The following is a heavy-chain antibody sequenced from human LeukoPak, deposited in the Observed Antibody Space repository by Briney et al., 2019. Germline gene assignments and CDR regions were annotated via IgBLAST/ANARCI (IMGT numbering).Heavy chain of an antibody. Sequence: SETLSLTCAVYGGSFSGYYWSWIRQPPGKGLEWIGEINHSGSTNYNPSLKSRVTISVDTSKNQFSLKLSSVTAADTAVYYCARRKNVLRFLEWLFSFDYWGQGTLVTVSS. D-gene: IGHD3-3*01. V-gene: IGHV4-34*01. CDR1: GGSFSGYY. CDR2: INHSGST. CDR3: ARRKNVLRFLEWLFSFDY. J-gene: IGHJ4*02.